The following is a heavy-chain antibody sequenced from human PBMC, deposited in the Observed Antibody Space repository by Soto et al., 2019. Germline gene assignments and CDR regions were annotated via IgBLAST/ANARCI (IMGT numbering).Heavy chain of an antibody. D-gene: IGHD3-22*01. J-gene: IGHJ3*02. CDR1: GFTFSSYA. Sequence: GPPGLSCAASGFTFSSYAMSWVRQAPGKGLEWVSSISGSGGSTYYADSVKGRFTISRDNSKNTLYLQMNSLRAEDTAVYYCAKNGNYYASSGYLDDAFDIGGQGTRVNVSS. CDR2: ISGSGGST. CDR3: AKNGNYYASSGYLDDAFDI. V-gene: IGHV3-23*01.